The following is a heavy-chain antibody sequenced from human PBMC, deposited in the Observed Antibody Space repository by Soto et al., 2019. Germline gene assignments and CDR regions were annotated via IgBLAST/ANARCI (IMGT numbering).Heavy chain of an antibody. Sequence: HPGGSLRLSCAASGFTFSNYAMIWVRQAPGKGLEWVSGIRGTGGSAYYVDSVKGRFTISRDNSKNTLYLQMNSLRAEDTAIYYCAKDSDFWSGYYSAFDYWGQGTLVTVSS. CDR2: IRGTGGSA. V-gene: IGHV3-23*01. J-gene: IGHJ4*02. D-gene: IGHD3-3*01. CDR3: AKDSDFWSGYYSAFDY. CDR1: GFTFSNYA.